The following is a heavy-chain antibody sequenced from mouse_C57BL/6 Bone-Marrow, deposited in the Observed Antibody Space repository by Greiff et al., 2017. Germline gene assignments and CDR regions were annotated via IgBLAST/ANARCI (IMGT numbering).Heavy chain of an antibody. CDR2: ISDGGSYT. Sequence: EVKVVESGGGLVKPGGSLKLSCAASGFTFSSYAMSWVRQTPEKRLEWVATISDGGSYTYYPDNVKGRFTISRDNAKNNLYLQMSHLKSEDTAMYYCARDAYDYDEFAYWGQGTLVTVSA. J-gene: IGHJ3*01. V-gene: IGHV5-4*01. CDR3: ARDAYDYDEFAY. D-gene: IGHD2-4*01. CDR1: GFTFSSYA.